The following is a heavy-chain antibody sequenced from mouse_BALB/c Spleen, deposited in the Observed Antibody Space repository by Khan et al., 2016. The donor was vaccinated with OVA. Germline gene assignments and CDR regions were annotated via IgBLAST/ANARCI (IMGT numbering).Heavy chain of an antibody. D-gene: IGHD2-14*01. CDR3: ARAYYRSDGYYAMDY. Sequence: VQLQESGPGLVAPSQSLSITCTVSGFSLPRYNIHWVRQPPGKGLEWLGMIWGGGGTDYNSTLKSRLSISKDNSKSQVFLKMNSLQTDDSAMYYCARAYYRSDGYYAMDYWGQGTSVTVSS. CDR1: GFSLPRYN. J-gene: IGHJ4*01. V-gene: IGHV2-6-4*01. CDR2: IWGGGGT.